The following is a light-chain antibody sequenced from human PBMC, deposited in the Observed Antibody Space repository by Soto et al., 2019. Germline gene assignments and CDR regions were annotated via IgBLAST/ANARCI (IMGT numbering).Light chain of an antibody. J-gene: IGLJ1*01. CDR3: CSYADSSTPFV. V-gene: IGLV2-23*02. CDR1: SGDIGSYNL. CDR2: EVN. Sequence: QSALTQPASVSGSPGQSITISCTGTSGDIGSYNLVSWYQHHPGKAPQLMIYEVNKRPSGVSDRFSGSKSGNTASLTISGLQSEDETDYYCCSYADSSTPFVFGTGTKVTVL.